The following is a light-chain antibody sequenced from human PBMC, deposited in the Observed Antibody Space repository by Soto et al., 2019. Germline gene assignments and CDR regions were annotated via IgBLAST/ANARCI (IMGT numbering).Light chain of an antibody. J-gene: IGKJ1*01. CDR3: QQYGSSPWT. V-gene: IGKV3-20*01. Sequence: EIVLTQSPGTLSLSTGERATLSCRASQRVSSSYLAWYQQKPGQATRPLIYGAYSRAIGIPDRFSGSGSVTDFTLTISSMEPEDFAVYYCQQYGSSPWTFGQGTKVEI. CDR2: GAY. CDR1: QRVSSSY.